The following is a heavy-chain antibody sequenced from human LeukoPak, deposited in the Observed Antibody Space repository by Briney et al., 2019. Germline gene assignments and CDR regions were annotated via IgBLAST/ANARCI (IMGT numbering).Heavy chain of an antibody. CDR2: ISSSSSTI. J-gene: IGHJ4*02. CDR3: ARVSGYYRLDY. Sequence: GGSLRLSCAASGFTFSSYSMNWVRQAPGKGLEWVSYISSSSSTIYYAGSVKGRFTISRDNAKNSLYLQMNSLRAEDTAVYYCARVSGYYRLDYWGQGTLVTVSS. CDR1: GFTFSSYS. V-gene: IGHV3-48*01. D-gene: IGHD3-22*01.